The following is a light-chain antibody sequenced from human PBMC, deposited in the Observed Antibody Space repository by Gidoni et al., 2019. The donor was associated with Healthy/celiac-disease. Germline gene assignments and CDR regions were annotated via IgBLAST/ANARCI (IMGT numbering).Light chain of an antibody. Sequence: DLPMTQSPSSRSASVGDRVTLTCRASQGISNYLAWYQQKPGKVPKLLIYAASTMPTGIPSRFSGSGSGTEFTLTISSLQSEDFAIYYCQKYNSWLGTFGRGTKVEIK. V-gene: IGKV1-27*01. CDR2: AAS. CDR1: QGISNY. CDR3: QKYNSWLGT. J-gene: IGKJ1*01.